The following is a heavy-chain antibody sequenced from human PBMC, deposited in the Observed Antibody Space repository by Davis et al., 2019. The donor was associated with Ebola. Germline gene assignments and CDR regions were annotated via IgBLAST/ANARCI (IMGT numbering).Heavy chain of an antibody. J-gene: IGHJ4*02. Sequence: AASVKVSCKASGYTFTDYFIHWVRQAPGQGLEWVGRVNPYNGRTDYSLKFQGRLTMTRDTSLSTAYMELRRLTSDDTAVYYCARDVPGYCSASLCYDSYSDSWGQGTLVTVSS. V-gene: IGHV1-2*06. CDR3: ARDVPGYCSASLCYDSYSDS. CDR2: VNPYNGRT. CDR1: GYTFTDYF. D-gene: IGHD6-19*01.